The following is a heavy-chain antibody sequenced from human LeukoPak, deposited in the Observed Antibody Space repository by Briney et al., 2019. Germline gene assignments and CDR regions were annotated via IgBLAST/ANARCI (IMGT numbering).Heavy chain of an antibody. D-gene: IGHD2-21*01. J-gene: IGHJ4*02. Sequence: PSETLSLTCAVYSGSFSPYYWSWIRQSPGKGLEWIGGINHGGYISYNPSLRGRVIMSVDTSKNQISLKLCSVTAADTAVYYCARGGLHCGDDCYIDGWGQGTLVTVSS. CDR3: ARGGLHCGDDCYIDG. CDR1: SGSFSPYY. CDR2: INHGGYI. V-gene: IGHV4-34*01.